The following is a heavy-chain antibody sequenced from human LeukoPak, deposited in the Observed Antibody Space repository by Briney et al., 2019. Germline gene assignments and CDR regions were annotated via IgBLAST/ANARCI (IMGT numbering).Heavy chain of an antibody. CDR1: GFIFGEYG. D-gene: IGHD3-16*01. Sequence: GSLRLSCASSGFIFGEYGINWVRRPPGKGLEWVSAINWNGRSTGYADYVQGRFTISRDHDNNSLYLQMTGLRAEDTAFYYCARSVRGSHPFYFDYWGKGTLVPVSS. V-gene: IGHV3-20*04. J-gene: IGHJ4*02. CDR2: INWNGRST. CDR3: ARSVRGSHPFYFDY.